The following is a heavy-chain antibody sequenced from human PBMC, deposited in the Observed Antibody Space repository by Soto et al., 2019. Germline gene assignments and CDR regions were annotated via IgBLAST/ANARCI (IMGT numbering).Heavy chain of an antibody. CDR3: AKRGIVGANYYYGMDV. CDR1: GFTFSSYA. V-gene: IGHV3-23*01. CDR2: ISGSGGST. D-gene: IGHD1-26*01. Sequence: PGGSLRLSCAASGFTFSSYAMSWVRQAPGKGLEWVSAISGSGGSTYYADSVKGRFTISRDNSKNTLYLQMNSLRAEDTAVYYCAKRGIVGANYYYGMDVSGQGTMVTVSS. J-gene: IGHJ6*02.